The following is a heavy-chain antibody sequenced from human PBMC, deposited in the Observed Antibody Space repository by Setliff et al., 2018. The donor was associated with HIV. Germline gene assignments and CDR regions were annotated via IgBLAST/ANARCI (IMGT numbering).Heavy chain of an antibody. CDR3: ATIRGYYYDSSGQEYFQH. V-gene: IGHV1-69*13. D-gene: IGHD3-22*01. CDR1: GGTFSSYA. J-gene: IGHJ1*01. CDR2: IIPIFGTA. Sequence: SVKVSCKASGGTFSSYAISWVRQAPGQGLEWMGGIIPIFGTANYAQKFQGRVTITADESTSTAYMELSSLRSEDTAVYYCATIRGYYYDSSGQEYFQHWGHGTLVTVS.